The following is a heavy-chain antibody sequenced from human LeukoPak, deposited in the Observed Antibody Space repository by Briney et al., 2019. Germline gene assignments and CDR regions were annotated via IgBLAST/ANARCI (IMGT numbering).Heavy chain of an antibody. Sequence: GGSLRLSCAASGFTFSNYAMSWARQAPGKGLEWVSAISGSGGSTYYADSVKGRFTISRDNSKNTLYLHMNSLRAEDTAVYYCTKGTIWLPFDYWGQGNRLTVSS. V-gene: IGHV3-23*01. D-gene: IGHD5-18*01. CDR3: TKGTIWLPFDY. CDR1: GFTFSNYA. CDR2: ISGSGGST. J-gene: IGHJ4*02.